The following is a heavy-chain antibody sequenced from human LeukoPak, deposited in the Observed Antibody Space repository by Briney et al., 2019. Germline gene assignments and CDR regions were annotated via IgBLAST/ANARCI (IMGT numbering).Heavy chain of an antibody. CDR1: GDSISSYY. CDR3: ARKALPGNWFDP. Sequence: PSETLSLTCTVSGDSISSYYWSWIRQPAGKGLEWIGRIYASGSTNYNPSLKSRVTMSLDTSKNQFSLNLSSVTAADTAVYYCARKALPGNWFDPWSQGTLVTVSS. V-gene: IGHV4-4*07. CDR2: IYASGST. J-gene: IGHJ5*02.